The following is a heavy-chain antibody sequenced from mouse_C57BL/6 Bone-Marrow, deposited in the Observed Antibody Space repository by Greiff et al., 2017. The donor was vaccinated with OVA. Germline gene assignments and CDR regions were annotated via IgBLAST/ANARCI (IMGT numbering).Heavy chain of an antibody. CDR1: GYAFSSSW. V-gene: IGHV1-82*01. Sequence: LQESGPELVKPGASVKISCKASGYAFSSSWMNWVKQRPGKGLEWIGRIYPGDGDTNYNGKFKGKATLTADKSSSTAYMQLSSLTSEDSAVYFCASEVPLYYGSSYDWYFDVWGTGTTVTVSS. CDR2: IYPGDGDT. J-gene: IGHJ1*03. D-gene: IGHD1-1*01. CDR3: ASEVPLYYGSSYDWYFDV.